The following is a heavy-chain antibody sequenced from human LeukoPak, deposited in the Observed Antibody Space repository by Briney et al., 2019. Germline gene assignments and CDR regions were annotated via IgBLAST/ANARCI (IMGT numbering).Heavy chain of an antibody. CDR1: GFTFSDYY. J-gene: IGHJ4*02. D-gene: IGHD4-17*01. Sequence: GGSLRLSCAASGFTFSDYYMSWIRQAPGQGLEWVSYISSSSSYTNYADSVKGRFTISRNNAKNSLYLQMNSLRAEDTAVYYCARDNTVTTSVDYWGQGTLVTVSS. CDR2: ISSSSSYT. CDR3: ARDNTVTTSVDY. V-gene: IGHV3-11*06.